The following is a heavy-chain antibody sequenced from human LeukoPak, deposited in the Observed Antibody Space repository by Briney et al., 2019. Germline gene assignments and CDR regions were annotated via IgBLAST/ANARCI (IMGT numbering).Heavy chain of an antibody. Sequence: PSETLSITCTVSGGSISSYYWSWIRQPAGKGLEWIGRIYTSGSTNYNPSLKSRVTMSVDTSKNQLSLKLSSVTAADTAVYYCARDYYGSGSYYFDYWGQGTLVTVSS. CDR1: GGSISSYY. CDR3: ARDYYGSGSYYFDY. D-gene: IGHD3-10*01. V-gene: IGHV4-4*07. J-gene: IGHJ4*02. CDR2: IYTSGST.